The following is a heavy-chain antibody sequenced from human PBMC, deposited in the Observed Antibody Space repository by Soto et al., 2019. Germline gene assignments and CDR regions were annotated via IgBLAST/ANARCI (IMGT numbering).Heavy chain of an antibody. CDR1: GGSVSSGRYY. CDR2: IYDSGST. Sequence: SETLSLTCTVSGGSVSSGRYYWSWIRQPPGKGLEWIGYIYDSGSTNYNPSLMSRVTISVDTSKNQLSLKLRSVTAADTAVYYCARDTHYDFWSGYSTKWFDPWGQGTLVTVSS. V-gene: IGHV4-61*01. CDR3: ARDTHYDFWSGYSTKWFDP. D-gene: IGHD3-3*01. J-gene: IGHJ5*02.